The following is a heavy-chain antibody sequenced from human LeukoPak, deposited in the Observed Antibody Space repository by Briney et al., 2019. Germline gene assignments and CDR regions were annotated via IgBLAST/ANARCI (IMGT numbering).Heavy chain of an antibody. CDR2: INHSGSP. J-gene: IGHJ6*02. CDR1: GGSFSVFF. D-gene: IGHD6-19*01. Sequence: SDTLSLTCAVYGGSFSVFFWRWLGQPPGKRLVWIGEINHSGSPNYNPLLKSRVTISVDTSKHQFSLKLSSVTAADTAVYYCARGQDSSGCAYYYDYGMDVWGQGTTVTVSS. CDR3: ARGQDSSGCAYYYDYGMDV. V-gene: IGHV4-34*01.